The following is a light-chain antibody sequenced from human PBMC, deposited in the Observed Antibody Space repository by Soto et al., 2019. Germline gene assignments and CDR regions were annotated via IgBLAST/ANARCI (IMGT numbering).Light chain of an antibody. CDR2: GAS. V-gene: IGKV3D-15*01. Sequence: EIVMTQSPATLSVSPGERATLSCWASQSVSSNLAWYQHKPGQAPRLLIYGASTRATGIPARFSGSGSGTEFTLTISSLQSEDFAVYYCQQYNKWPPLTFGGGTKVEIK. J-gene: IGKJ4*01. CDR1: QSVSSN. CDR3: QQYNKWPPLT.